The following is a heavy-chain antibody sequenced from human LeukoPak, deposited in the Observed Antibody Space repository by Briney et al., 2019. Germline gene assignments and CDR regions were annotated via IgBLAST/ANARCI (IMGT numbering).Heavy chain of an antibody. Sequence: SETLSLTCTVSGGSISSSYWSWTRQPAGKGLEWIGRIYISGTTNYNPSLKSRVTMSVDTSKNQFSLKVTSVTAADTAVYYCARWVSHGFDVWGQGTMVTVSS. CDR2: IYISGTT. CDR1: GGSISSSY. V-gene: IGHV4-4*07. J-gene: IGHJ3*01. CDR3: ARWVSHGFDV.